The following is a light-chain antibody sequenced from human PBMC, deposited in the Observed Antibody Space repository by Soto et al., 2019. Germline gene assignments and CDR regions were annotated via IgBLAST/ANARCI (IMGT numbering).Light chain of an antibody. CDR3: QQYDRSPWT. CDR1: QSVSSSF. Sequence: EIVLSQSPGTLSLSPGERATLPCRASQSVSSSFLAWYQQKAGQAPRLLIYGASSRATGIPDRFSGSGSGTDFTLTTSRLEPEDFAVYYCQQYDRSPWTFGQGTKVEIK. CDR2: GAS. J-gene: IGKJ1*01. V-gene: IGKV3-20*01.